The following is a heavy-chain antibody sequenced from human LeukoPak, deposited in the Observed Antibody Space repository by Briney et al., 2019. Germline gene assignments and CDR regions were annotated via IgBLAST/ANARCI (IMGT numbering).Heavy chain of an antibody. CDR1: GFTFSSYA. D-gene: IGHD1-20*01. CDR2: ISSNGGST. J-gene: IGHJ4*02. Sequence: PGGSLRLSCAASGFTFSSYAMHWVRQAPGKGLEYVSAISSNGGSTYYANSVKGRFTISRDNSKNTLYLQMGSLRAEDTAVYYCAKDPSYNWNYLTYWGQGTLVTVSS. V-gene: IGHV3-64*01. CDR3: AKDPSYNWNYLTY.